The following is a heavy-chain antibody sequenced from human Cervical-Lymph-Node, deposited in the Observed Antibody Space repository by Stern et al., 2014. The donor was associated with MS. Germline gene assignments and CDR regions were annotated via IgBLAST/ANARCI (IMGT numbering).Heavy chain of an antibody. CDR2: IFPVFGTP. J-gene: IGHJ5*02. CDR3: ALSSETSDRWYSLGYDL. Sequence: MQLVESGGEVTKPGSSVKVSCKASGGTFSKFPSSWVRQAPGQGLEWMGGIFPVFGTPTYAQEFRGSVTITADVSTSTVYMELSSLRSDDTAVYYCALSSETSDRWYSLGYDLWGQGTLVTVSS. CDR1: GGTFSKFP. D-gene: IGHD6-13*01. V-gene: IGHV1-69*01.